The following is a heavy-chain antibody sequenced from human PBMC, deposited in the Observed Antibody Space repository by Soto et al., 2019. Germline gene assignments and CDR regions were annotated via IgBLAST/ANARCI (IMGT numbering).Heavy chain of an antibody. Sequence: GGSLRLSCAASGCTFSNAWMSWVRQAPGKGLEWVGRIKSKTDGGTTDYAAPVKGRVTISRYESKNTLYLQINSLKTEGAAVYYCTTDEEASFVLMVYANGEGYWGQGPLVTVSS. D-gene: IGHD2-8*01. CDR2: IKSKTDGGTT. CDR1: GCTFSNAW. CDR3: TTDEEASFVLMVYANGEGY. V-gene: IGHV3-15*01. J-gene: IGHJ4*02.